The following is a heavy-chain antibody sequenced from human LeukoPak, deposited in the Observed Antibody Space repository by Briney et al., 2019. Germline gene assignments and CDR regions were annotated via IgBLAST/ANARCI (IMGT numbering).Heavy chain of an antibody. CDR3: AKVSSGYYDK. Sequence: GGSLRLSCEPSGFTFSAHVMRWVRQAPGKGLEWISGIDSSGGSTFYADSVRGRFTISRDNSKNTLYLQMNSLRVEDTAMYYCAKVSSGYYDKWGQGTLVTVSS. J-gene: IGHJ4*02. CDR1: GFTFSAHV. CDR2: IDSSGGST. V-gene: IGHV3-23*01. D-gene: IGHD3-22*01.